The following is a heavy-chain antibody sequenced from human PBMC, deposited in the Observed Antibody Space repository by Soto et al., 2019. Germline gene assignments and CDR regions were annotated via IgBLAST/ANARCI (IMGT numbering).Heavy chain of an antibody. CDR2: IYYSGST. D-gene: IGHD5-12*01. V-gene: IGHV4-59*01. Sequence: QVQLQESGPGLVKPSETLSLTCTVSGGSIGSYYWSWIRQPPGKGLEWIGYIYYSGSTNYNPSLKSRVTISVDTSKNQFSLKLSSVTAADTAVYYCARRDSGYNYYFDYWGQGTLVTVSS. CDR3: ARRDSGYNYYFDY. CDR1: GGSIGSYY. J-gene: IGHJ4*02.